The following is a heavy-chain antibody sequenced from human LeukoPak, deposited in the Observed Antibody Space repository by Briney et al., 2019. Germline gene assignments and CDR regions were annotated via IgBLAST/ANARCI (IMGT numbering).Heavy chain of an antibody. CDR1: GFTFSIYA. CDR2: ISGSGGST. CDR3: AKYVAIAAAGAFDY. Sequence: GGSLRLSCAASGFTFSIYAMSCVREAPGKGLEWVSAISGSGGSTYYADSVKGRFTISRDHSKNTLYLQMNSLRAEDTAVYYCAKYVAIAAAGAFDYWGQGTLVTVSS. D-gene: IGHD6-13*01. V-gene: IGHV3-23*01. J-gene: IGHJ4*02.